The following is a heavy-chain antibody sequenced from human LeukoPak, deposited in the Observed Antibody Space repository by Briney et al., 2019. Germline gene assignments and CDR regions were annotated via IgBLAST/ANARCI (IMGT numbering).Heavy chain of an antibody. D-gene: IGHD3-22*01. V-gene: IGHV1-69*04. CDR1: GGTFSSYA. J-gene: IGHJ4*02. CDR2: IIPIFGIA. CDR3: AREALPGGYGSSGEPDY. Sequence: SVKVSCKASGGTFSSYAISWVQQASGQGLEWMGRIIPIFGIANYAQKFQGRVTITADKSTSTAYMELSSLRSEDTAVYYCAREALPGGYGSSGEPDYWGQGTLVTVSS.